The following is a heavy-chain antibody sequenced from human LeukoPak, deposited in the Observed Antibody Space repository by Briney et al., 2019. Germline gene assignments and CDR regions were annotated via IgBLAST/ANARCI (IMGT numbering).Heavy chain of an antibody. CDR3: AREVKITMVRGVIQGSFDY. Sequence: PSETLSLTCAVYGGSFSGYYWSWIRQPPGKGLEWIGEINHSGSTNYNPSLKGRVTISVDTSKNQFSLKLSSVTAADTAVYYCAREVKITMVRGVIQGSFDYWGQGTLVTVSS. CDR1: GGSFSGYY. CDR2: INHSGST. J-gene: IGHJ4*02. D-gene: IGHD3-10*01. V-gene: IGHV4-34*01.